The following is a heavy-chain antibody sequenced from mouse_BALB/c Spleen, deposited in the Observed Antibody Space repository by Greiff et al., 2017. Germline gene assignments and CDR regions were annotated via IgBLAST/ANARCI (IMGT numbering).Heavy chain of an antibody. CDR2: IYPGNSDT. J-gene: IGHJ2*01. CDR1: GYSFTSYW. D-gene: IGHD2-1*01. CDR3: TIYYGNYPDY. V-gene: IGHV1-5*01. Sequence: VQLQQSGTVLARPGASVKMSCKASGYSFTSYWMHWVKQRPGQGLEWIGVIYPGNSDTSYNQKFKGKAKLTAVTSASTAYMELSSLTNEDSAVYYCTIYYGNYPDYWGQGTTLTVSS.